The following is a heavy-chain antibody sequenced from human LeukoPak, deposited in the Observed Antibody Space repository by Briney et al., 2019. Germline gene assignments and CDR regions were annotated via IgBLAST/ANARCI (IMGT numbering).Heavy chain of an antibody. CDR2: INPNSGGT. Sequence: ASVKASCKASGYTFTGYYMHWVRQAPGQGLEWMGWINPNSGGTNYAQKFQGRVTMTRDTSISTAYMELSRLRSDDTAVYYCARGSPYYYDSSGYPDYWGQGTLVTVSS. CDR3: ARGSPYYYDSSGYPDY. V-gene: IGHV1-2*02. J-gene: IGHJ4*02. CDR1: GYTFTGYY. D-gene: IGHD3-22*01.